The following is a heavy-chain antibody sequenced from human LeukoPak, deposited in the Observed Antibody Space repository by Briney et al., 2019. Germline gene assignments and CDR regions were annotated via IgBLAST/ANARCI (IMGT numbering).Heavy chain of an antibody. CDR3: AKRPYGSRGSDY. CDR1: GFTFSSYA. J-gene: IGHJ4*02. Sequence: GGSLRLSCAASGFTFSSYAMSWVRQAPGKGLEWVSAISGSGGSTYYADSVKGRFTISRDNSKNTLYLQMNRLSAEDTAVYYCAKRPYGSRGSDYWGQGTLVTVSS. V-gene: IGHV3-23*01. CDR2: ISGSGGST. D-gene: IGHD3-22*01.